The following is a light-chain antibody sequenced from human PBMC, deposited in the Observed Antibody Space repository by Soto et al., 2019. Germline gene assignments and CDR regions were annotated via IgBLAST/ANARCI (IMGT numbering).Light chain of an antibody. CDR1: ISDIGDYNY. CDR2: EVT. Sequence: QSSLTQPPSASGSPGQSFTFSCTGTISDIGDYNYVSWYQQHPGKAPKLMIYEVTKRPSGVPDRFSGSKSGNTASLTVSGLQADDEADYYCSSYAGNNNSVFGTGTKVTVL. J-gene: IGLJ1*01. V-gene: IGLV2-8*01. CDR3: SSYAGNNNSV.